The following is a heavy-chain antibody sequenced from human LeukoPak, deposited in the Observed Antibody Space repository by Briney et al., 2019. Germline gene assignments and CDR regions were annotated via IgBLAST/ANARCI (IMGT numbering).Heavy chain of an antibody. CDR3: AKALGGSGWRFEY. Sequence: GESLKISCMASGYTFTTYWIGWVRQVPGKGLEFMGVIYPGDSDTRYRPSFQGQVTISADKSISTAYLQWSSLKASDTAIYYCAKALGGSGWRFEYWGQGTLVTVSS. J-gene: IGHJ4*02. CDR2: IYPGDSDT. CDR1: GYTFTTYW. V-gene: IGHV5-51*01. D-gene: IGHD6-19*01.